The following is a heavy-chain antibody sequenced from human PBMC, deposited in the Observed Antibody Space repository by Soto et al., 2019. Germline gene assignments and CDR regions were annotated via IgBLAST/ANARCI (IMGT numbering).Heavy chain of an antibody. Sequence: PGPQVKVSCKASGYTFTSYGISWVRQAPGQGLEWMGWISAYNGNTNYAQKLQGRVTMTTDTSTSTAYMELRSLRSDDTAVYYCARAGQAAGEKQYYYYYYGVDVWGQGTTVTVSS. J-gene: IGHJ6*02. V-gene: IGHV1-18*04. CDR3: ARAGQAAGEKQYYYYYYGVDV. D-gene: IGHD6-25*01. CDR1: GYTFTSYG. CDR2: ISAYNGNT.